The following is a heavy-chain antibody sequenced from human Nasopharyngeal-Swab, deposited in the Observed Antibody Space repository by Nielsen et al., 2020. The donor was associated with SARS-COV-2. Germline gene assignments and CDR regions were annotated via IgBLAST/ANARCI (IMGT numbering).Heavy chain of an antibody. CDR2: ITGSGGGT. J-gene: IGHJ6*02. Sequence: GGSLRLSCAASGFTFSNSAMSWVRQFPGKGLEWVATITGSGGGTYSADSVKGRFTISRDNLKNTLYLQMNSLRAEDTAVYYCAKDRGHYYYGMDVWGQGTTVTVSS. V-gene: IGHV3-23*01. CDR3: AKDRGHYYYGMDV. CDR1: GFTFSNSA.